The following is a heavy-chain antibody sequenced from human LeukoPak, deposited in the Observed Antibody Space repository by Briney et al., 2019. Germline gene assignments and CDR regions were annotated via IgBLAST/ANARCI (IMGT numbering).Heavy chain of an antibody. J-gene: IGHJ4*02. CDR2: IKSKTDGGTT. CDR3: TTAYYYDSSGHYVPLDY. D-gene: IGHD3-22*01. Sequence: GGSLRLSCAASGFNFNNAWMSWARQAPGKGLEWVGRIKSKTDGGTTDYAAPVKGRFTISRDDSKNTLYLQMNSLKTEDTAVYYCTTAYYYDSSGHYVPLDYWGQGTLVTVSS. CDR1: GFNFNNAW. V-gene: IGHV3-15*01.